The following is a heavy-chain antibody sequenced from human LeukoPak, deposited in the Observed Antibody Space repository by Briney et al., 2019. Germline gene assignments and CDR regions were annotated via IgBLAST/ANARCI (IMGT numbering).Heavy chain of an antibody. CDR1: GFTFSSYA. CDR3: AKDRNFDNSGSKPLDY. D-gene: IGHD3-22*01. J-gene: IGHJ4*02. Sequence: PGASLRLSCAASGFTFSSYAMSWVRQAPGKGLEWVSAISNSGGSTYYADSVKGRFTISRDNSKNTLDLRMHSLRAEDTAVYYCAKDRNFDNSGSKPLDYWGQGTLVTVSS. V-gene: IGHV3-23*01. CDR2: ISNSGGST.